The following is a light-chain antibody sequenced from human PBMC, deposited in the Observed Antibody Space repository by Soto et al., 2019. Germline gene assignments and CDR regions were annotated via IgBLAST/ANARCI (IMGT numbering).Light chain of an antibody. CDR3: QQRGNWPPYT. V-gene: IGKV3-11*01. Sequence: EIVLTQSPATLSLSPGERATLSCRASQSVSSYLAWYQQKPGQAPRLLIYDASNRATGIPARFSGSGSGTDFTLTISCLEPEDFAVYYCQQRGNWPPYTFGQGTKLEIK. J-gene: IGKJ2*01. CDR2: DAS. CDR1: QSVSSY.